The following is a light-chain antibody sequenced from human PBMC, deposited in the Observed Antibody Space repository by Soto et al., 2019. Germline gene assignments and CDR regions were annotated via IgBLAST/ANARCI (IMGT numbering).Light chain of an antibody. CDR2: EVS. J-gene: IGLJ1*01. V-gene: IGLV2-8*01. Sequence: SVLTQPPSASGSPGQSVTISCTGTSSDVGGYNYVSWYQQHPGKAPKLMIYEVSKRPSGVPDRFSGSKSGNTSSLTVSGLQAEDEADYYCSSYAGSNNPYVFGTGTKLTVL. CDR1: SSDVGGYNY. CDR3: SSYAGSNNPYV.